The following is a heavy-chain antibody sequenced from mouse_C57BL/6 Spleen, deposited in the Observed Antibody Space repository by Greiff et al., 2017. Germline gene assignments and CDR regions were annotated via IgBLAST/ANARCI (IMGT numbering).Heavy chain of an antibody. V-gene: IGHV1-64*01. J-gene: IGHJ2*01. CDR3: ASSYGSSFFDY. CDR1: GYTFTSYW. Sequence: QVQLKQPGAELVKPGASVKLSCKASGYTFTSYWMHWVKQRPGQGLEWIGMIHPNSGSTNYNEKFKSKATLTVDKSSSTAYMQLSSLTSEDSAVYYCASSYGSSFFDYWGQGTTLTVSS. D-gene: IGHD1-1*01. CDR2: IHPNSGST.